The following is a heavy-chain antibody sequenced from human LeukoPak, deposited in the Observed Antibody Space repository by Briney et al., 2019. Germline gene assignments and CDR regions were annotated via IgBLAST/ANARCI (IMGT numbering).Heavy chain of an antibody. V-gene: IGHV4-59*01. CDR2: IYYSGST. D-gene: IGHD5-24*01. CDR3: ARWLQLRPDAFDI. CDR1: GGSISSYY. Sequence: PSETLSLTCTVSGGSISSYYWSWIRQPPGKGLEWIGYIYYSGSTNYNPSLKSRVTISVDTSKNQFSLKRSSVTAADTAVYYCARWLQLRPDAFDIWGQGTMVTVSS. J-gene: IGHJ3*02.